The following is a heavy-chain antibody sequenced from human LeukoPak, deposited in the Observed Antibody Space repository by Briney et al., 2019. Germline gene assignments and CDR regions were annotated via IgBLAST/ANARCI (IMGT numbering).Heavy chain of an antibody. J-gene: IGHJ4*02. D-gene: IGHD3-22*01. Sequence: PSETLSLTCTVSGGSISGYYWSWIRQPPGKGLEWIGYIYYSGSTNYNPSLKSRVTISVDTSKNQFSLKLSSVTAADTAVYHCARHGYDSSGYYSYIFDYWGQGTLVTVSS. CDR3: ARHGYDSSGYYSYIFDY. CDR2: IYYSGST. V-gene: IGHV4-59*08. CDR1: GGSISGYY.